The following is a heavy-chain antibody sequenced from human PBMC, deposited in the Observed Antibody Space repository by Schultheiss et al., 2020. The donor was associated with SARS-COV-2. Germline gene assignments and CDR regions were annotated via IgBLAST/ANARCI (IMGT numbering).Heavy chain of an antibody. D-gene: IGHD3-22*01. V-gene: IGHV3-64D*06. J-gene: IGHJ2*01. Sequence: GGSLRLSCSASGFTFSSYAMHWVRQAPGKGLEYVSAISSNGGSTYYADSVKGRFTISRDNSKNTLYLQMSSLRAEDTAVYYCVKDYDSSGYYLWYFDLWGRGTLVTVSS. CDR2: ISSNGGST. CDR1: GFTFSSYA. CDR3: VKDYDSSGYYLWYFDL.